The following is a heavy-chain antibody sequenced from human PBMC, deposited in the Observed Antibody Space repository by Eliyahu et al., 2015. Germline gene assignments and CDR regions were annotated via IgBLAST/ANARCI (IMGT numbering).Heavy chain of an antibody. D-gene: IGHD1-1*01. Sequence: EVQLVXSGGGLVQPGGSLRLXXAASGFTFXSAWMXWVRQAPGKGLEWVANIKQDGSTKFYVDSVKGRFTISRDNAKKSLFLQMNSLRAEDTAVYYCARDYLPNGFDFWGQGTLVTVSP. J-gene: IGHJ4*02. CDR3: ARDYLPNGFDF. V-gene: IGHV3-7*01. CDR1: GFTFXSAW. CDR2: IKQDGSTK.